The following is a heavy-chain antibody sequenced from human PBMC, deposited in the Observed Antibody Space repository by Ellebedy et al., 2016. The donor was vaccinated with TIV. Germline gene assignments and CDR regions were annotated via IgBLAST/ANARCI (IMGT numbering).Heavy chain of an antibody. D-gene: IGHD3-22*01. Sequence: AASVKVSCKVSGYTLTELSMHWVRQAPGQGLEWMGIINPSGGSTSYAQKFQERVTITRDMSTSTAYMGLSSLRSEDTAVYYCAAGRYYYDSSASSAFDIWGQGTMVTVSS. J-gene: IGHJ3*02. CDR3: AAGRYYYDSSASSAFDI. CDR2: INPSGGST. V-gene: IGHV1-46*01. CDR1: GYTLTELS.